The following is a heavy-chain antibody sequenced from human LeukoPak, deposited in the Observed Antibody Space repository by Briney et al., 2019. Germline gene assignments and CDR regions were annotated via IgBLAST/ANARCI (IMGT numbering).Heavy chain of an antibody. Sequence: SETLSLTCSLSGGSISSTSHFWGWIRQPPGKGLEWIGSIFYSGSTNYNPSLKNRVTISVDTSKNQFSLKLSSVTAADTAVYYCARGGGMDSSSWYVPAHFDYWGQGTLVTVSS. CDR3: ARGGGMDSSSWYVPAHFDY. CDR1: GGSISSTSHF. D-gene: IGHD6-13*01. V-gene: IGHV4-39*07. J-gene: IGHJ4*02. CDR2: IFYSGST.